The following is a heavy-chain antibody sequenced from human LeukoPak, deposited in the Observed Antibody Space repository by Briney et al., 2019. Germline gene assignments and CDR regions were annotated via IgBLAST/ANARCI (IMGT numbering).Heavy chain of an antibody. J-gene: IGHJ3*02. CDR1: GGSFSGYY. D-gene: IGHD1-1*01. V-gene: IGHV4-34*01. Sequence: SETLSLTCAVYGGSFSGYYWSWIRQPPGKGLEWIGEINHSGSTNYNPSLKSRVTISVDTSKNQFSLNLSSVTAADTAVYYCARVGRYAFDIWGQGTMVSVSS. CDR2: INHSGST. CDR3: ARVGRYAFDI.